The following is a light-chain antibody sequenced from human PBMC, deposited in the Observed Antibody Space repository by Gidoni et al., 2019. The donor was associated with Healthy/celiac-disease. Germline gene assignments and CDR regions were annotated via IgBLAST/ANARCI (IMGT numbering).Light chain of an antibody. CDR2: AAS. Sequence: DIQMTQSPSSLSASVGDRVTITCRASQSISSYLNWYQKKPGKAPKLLIYAASSLQSGVPSRFSGSGSGTDLTLTISSRQPEDFATYYCQQSYSTPRTFXQXTKVEIK. V-gene: IGKV1-39*01. CDR3: QQSYSTPRT. CDR1: QSISSY. J-gene: IGKJ1*01.